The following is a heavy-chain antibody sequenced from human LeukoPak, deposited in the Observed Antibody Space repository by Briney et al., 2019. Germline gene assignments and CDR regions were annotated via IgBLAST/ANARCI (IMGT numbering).Heavy chain of an antibody. CDR3: ARSYIAVAVCWFDP. CDR1: GSSISSYY. D-gene: IGHD6-19*01. J-gene: IGHJ5*02. Sequence: NPSETLSLTCTVSGSSISSYYLSWIRQPAGKGLEWIGRIYTSGSTNYNPSLKSRVTMSVDTSKNQFSLKLCSVTAPDMAVYYCARSYIAVAVCWFDPWGQGTLVTVSS. V-gene: IGHV4-4*07. CDR2: IYTSGST.